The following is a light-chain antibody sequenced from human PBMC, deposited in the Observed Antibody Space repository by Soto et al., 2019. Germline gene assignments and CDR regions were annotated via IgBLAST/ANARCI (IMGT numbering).Light chain of an antibody. CDR2: GAS. CDR1: QSVSSN. J-gene: IGKJ2*01. CDR3: QQYSNWYT. Sequence: EIVMTQSPATLYVSLGERATLSCRASQSVSSNLAWYQQKPGQAPRLLIYGASTRATGIPARFSGSGSGTEFTLTISSLQSEDFGVYYCQQYSNWYTFGQGTKLEIK. V-gene: IGKV3-15*01.